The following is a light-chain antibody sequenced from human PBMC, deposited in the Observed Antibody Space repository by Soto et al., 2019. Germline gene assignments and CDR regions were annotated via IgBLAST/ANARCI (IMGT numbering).Light chain of an antibody. CDR3: QQYNNWPPWT. Sequence: EIVMTQSPATLSVSPGQRATLSCRASQSVSSNLAGYQQKPGQAPRLLIYGASTRATGIPARFSGSGSGTEFTVTISSLQSEDFAVYYCQQYNNWPPWTVGQGTKVEIK. J-gene: IGKJ1*01. V-gene: IGKV3-15*01. CDR2: GAS. CDR1: QSVSSN.